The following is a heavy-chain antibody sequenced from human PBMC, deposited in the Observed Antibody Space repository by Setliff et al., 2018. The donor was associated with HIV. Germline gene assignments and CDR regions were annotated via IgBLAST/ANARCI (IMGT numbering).Heavy chain of an antibody. CDR2: ISWNSGSI. D-gene: IGHD3-10*01. CDR1: GFTFDDYA. CDR3: AKDWGSTMVRETSYWFDY. J-gene: IGHJ4*02. V-gene: IGHV3-9*01. Sequence: GGSLRLSCAASGFTFDDYAMHWVRQAPGKGLEWVSGISWNSGSIGYADSVKGRFTISRDNAKNSLYLQMNSLRAEDTALYYCAKDWGSTMVRETSYWFDYWGQGTLVTVSS.